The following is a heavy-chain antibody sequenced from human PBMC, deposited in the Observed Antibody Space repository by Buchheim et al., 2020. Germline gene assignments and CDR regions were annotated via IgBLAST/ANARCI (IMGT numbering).Heavy chain of an antibody. V-gene: IGHV4-4*02. D-gene: IGHD3-3*01. Sequence: QVHLQVSGPGLVKPSGTLSLTCTVSGDSISERNWWTWVRQSPGKGLEWIGDVYHNGDTNYNPSLQDRATISVDKSQNQFSLKLFSVTGADTAVYFCARDGGQRDFDFWSGCDYWGEGT. J-gene: IGHJ4*03. CDR3: ARDGGQRDFDFWSGCDY. CDR1: GDSISERNW. CDR2: VYHNGDT.